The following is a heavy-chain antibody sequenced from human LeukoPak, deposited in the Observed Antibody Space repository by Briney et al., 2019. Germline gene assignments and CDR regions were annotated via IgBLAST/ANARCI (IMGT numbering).Heavy chain of an antibody. D-gene: IGHD2-2*01. CDR2: INPNSGGT. CDR1: GYTFTRYY. Sequence: ASVKVSCKASGYTFTRYYMHWVRQAPGQGLEWRGWINPNSGGTNYAQKFQGRVTMTRDTSISTAYMELSRLRSDDTAVYYCARVRYCSSTSCYDYYYGMDVWGQGTTVTVSS. CDR3: ARVRYCSSTSCYDYYYGMDV. J-gene: IGHJ6*02. V-gene: IGHV1-2*02.